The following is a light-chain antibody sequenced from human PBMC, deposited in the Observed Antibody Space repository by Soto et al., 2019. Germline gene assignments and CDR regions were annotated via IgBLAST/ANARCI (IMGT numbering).Light chain of an antibody. CDR2: DAS. Sequence: DIVLTQSPDILSFSPGERATLSCRASQNVRTFLAWYQQKPGQAPRLLISDASYRATGIPPRFSGSGSGTDFTLTISSLEPEDFAVYYCLQRSNWPLTFGGGTKVDIK. CDR3: LQRSNWPLT. CDR1: QNVRTF. J-gene: IGKJ4*01. V-gene: IGKV3-11*01.